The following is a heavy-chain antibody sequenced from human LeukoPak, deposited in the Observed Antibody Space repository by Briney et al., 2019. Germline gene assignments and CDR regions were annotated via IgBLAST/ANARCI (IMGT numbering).Heavy chain of an antibody. CDR1: GFTFNDYA. V-gene: IGHV3-23*01. CDR2: ISASGSTT. Sequence: GGPLRLSCAASGFTFNDYALGWVRQAPGQGREGASTISASGSTTYYADSVRGGFTISRDNSKNTLSLQMSSLRAEDTAVYYCAKARTPYNSGFDYWGQGTLVAVSS. CDR3: AKARTPYNSGFDY. J-gene: IGHJ4*02. D-gene: IGHD6-19*01.